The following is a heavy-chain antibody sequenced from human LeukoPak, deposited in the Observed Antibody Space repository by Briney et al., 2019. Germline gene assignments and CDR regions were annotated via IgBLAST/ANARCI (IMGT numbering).Heavy chain of an antibody. J-gene: IGHJ3*02. CDR3: ARGRLDDYYYDSSGYYSDAFDI. CDR2: ISYDGSNK. V-gene: IGHV3-30*04. Sequence: PGRSLRLSCAASGFIFGSYAMLWVRQAPGKGLDWVAVISYDGSNKYYADSVKGRFTISRDNSKDTLYLQMNSLRAEDTAVYYCARGRLDDYYYDSSGYYSDAFDIWGQGTMVTVSS. D-gene: IGHD3-22*01. CDR1: GFIFGSYA.